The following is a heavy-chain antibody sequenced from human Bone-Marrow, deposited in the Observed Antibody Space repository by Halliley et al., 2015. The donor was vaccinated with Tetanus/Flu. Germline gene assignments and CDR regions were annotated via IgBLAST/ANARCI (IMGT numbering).Heavy chain of an antibody. CDR2: IFYPGSP. V-gene: IGHV4-61*03. D-gene: IGHD4-17*01. CDR3: ARVTTGWFDS. J-gene: IGHJ5*01. Sequence: KGREWIGYIFYPGSPNYNPSLKSRVTISLDTSKNPFSLRLSSVTAADTAIYYCARVTTGWFDSWGQGSLVTVSA.